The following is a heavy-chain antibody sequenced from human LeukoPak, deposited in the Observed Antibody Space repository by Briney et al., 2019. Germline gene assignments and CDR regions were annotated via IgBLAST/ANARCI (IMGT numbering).Heavy chain of an antibody. J-gene: IGHJ5*02. CDR3: ARGQRRYVDTAMVQALDP. CDR2: INHSGST. CDR1: GGSFSGYY. Sequence: SETLSLTCAVYGGSFSGYYWSWIRQPPGKGLEWIGEINHSGSTNYNPSLKSRVTISVDTSKNQFSLKLSSVTAADTAVYYCARGQRRYVDTAMVQALDPWGQGTLVTVSS. D-gene: IGHD5-18*01. V-gene: IGHV4-34*01.